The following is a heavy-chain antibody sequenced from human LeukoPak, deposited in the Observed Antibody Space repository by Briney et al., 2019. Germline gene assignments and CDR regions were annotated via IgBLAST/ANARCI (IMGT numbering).Heavy chain of an antibody. V-gene: IGHV4-34*01. CDR3: ARTRGITRRSYYFDY. J-gene: IGHJ4*02. D-gene: IGHD3-16*01. CDR1: GGSSSGYY. CDR2: INHSGST. Sequence: SETLSLTCAVYGGSSSGYYWSWIRQPPGKGLEWIGEINHSGSTNYNPSLKSRVTISVDTSKNQFSLKLSSVTAADTAVYYCARTRGITRRSYYFDYWGQGTLVTVSS.